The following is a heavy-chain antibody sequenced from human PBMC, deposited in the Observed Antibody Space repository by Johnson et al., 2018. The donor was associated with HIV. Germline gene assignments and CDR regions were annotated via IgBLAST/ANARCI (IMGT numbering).Heavy chain of an antibody. V-gene: IGHV3-66*02. Sequence: VQLVESGGGLVQPGGSLRVSCAASGFIVSNNYMTWVRQAPGKGLEWVSGIYWNGGTTGYADSVKGRFTLSRDNSKNTLDLQMNSLTIEDTAVFYCAKTRMGGILDAFDLWGQGTMVIVS. J-gene: IGHJ3*01. CDR2: IYWNGGTT. CDR3: AKTRMGGILDAFDL. CDR1: GFIVSNNY. D-gene: IGHD3-10*01.